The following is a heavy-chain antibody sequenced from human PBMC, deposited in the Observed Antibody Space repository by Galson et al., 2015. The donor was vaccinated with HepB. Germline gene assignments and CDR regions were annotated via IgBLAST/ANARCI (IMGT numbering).Heavy chain of an antibody. CDR2: INTNTGNP. CDR3: ASLLLSYSSGWYAIDY. CDR1: GYTFTSYA. J-gene: IGHJ4*02. D-gene: IGHD6-19*01. Sequence: SVKVSCKASGYTFTSYAMNWVRQAPGQGLEWMGWINTNTGNPTYAQGFTGRFVFSLDTSVSTAYLQISSLKAEDTAVYYCASLLLSYSSGWYAIDYWGQGTLVTVSS. V-gene: IGHV7-4-1*02.